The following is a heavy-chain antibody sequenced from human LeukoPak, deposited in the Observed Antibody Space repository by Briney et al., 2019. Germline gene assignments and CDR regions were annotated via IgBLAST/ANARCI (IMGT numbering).Heavy chain of an antibody. CDR3: ARPLMYYYGSETYFWFDP. D-gene: IGHD3-10*01. CDR2: ISWNSGSI. Sequence: GGSLRLSCAASGFTFSSYAMHWVRQAPGKGLEWVSGISWNSGSIGYADSVKGRFTISRDNAKNSLYLQMNSLRAEDTAMYYCARPLMYYYGSETYFWFDPWGQGTLVTVSS. J-gene: IGHJ5*02. V-gene: IGHV3-9*01. CDR1: GFTFSSYA.